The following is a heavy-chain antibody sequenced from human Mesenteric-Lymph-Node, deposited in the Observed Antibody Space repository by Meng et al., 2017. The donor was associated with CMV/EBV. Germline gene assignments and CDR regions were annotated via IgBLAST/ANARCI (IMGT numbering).Heavy chain of an antibody. V-gene: IGHV3-11*04. CDR2: ISFSGDSI. CDR3: ARDHSQSCSDGVCYLNWFDP. D-gene: IGHD2-8*01. Sequence: GESLKISCAASGFDFNDYYMTWIRKAPGKGLEWVAYISFSGDSINYAHSVKGRFTISRDNGKNSLYLQMNSLRAEDTAVYYCARDHSQSCSDGVCYLNWFDPWGQGTLVTVSS. CDR1: GFDFNDYY. J-gene: IGHJ5*02.